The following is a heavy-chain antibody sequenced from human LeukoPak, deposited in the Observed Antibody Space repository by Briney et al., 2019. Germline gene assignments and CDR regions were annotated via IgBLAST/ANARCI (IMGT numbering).Heavy chain of an antibody. J-gene: IGHJ3*02. CDR2: IYYSGNT. D-gene: IGHD2-15*01. CDR3: ASSYCGGGSCGAFDI. Sequence: SGTLSLTCTVSGFSISSYCWSWIRQPPGKGLEWVGYIYYSGNTNYNPSLKSRVIISVDTSKNQFSLRLSSVTAADTAVYYCASSYCGGGSCGAFDIWGQGTMVTVSS. V-gene: IGHV4-59*01. CDR1: GFSISSYC.